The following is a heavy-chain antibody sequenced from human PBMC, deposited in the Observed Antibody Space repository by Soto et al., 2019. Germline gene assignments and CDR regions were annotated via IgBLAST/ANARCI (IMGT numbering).Heavy chain of an antibody. CDR1: GYTFRSDG. J-gene: IGHJ4*02. Sequence: QVQLVQSGPEVKKPGASVKVSCKATGYTFRSDGVTWVRQAPGPGLEWMGWISGYNGNTEYAQKLQGRVTMTTDASTSTVYMELRSLGSADTAVYYCARDRGVVTSGSAYYFDYWGQGTLVTVSS. CDR3: ARDRGVVTSGSAYYFDY. V-gene: IGHV1-18*01. D-gene: IGHD3-10*01. CDR2: ISGYNGNT.